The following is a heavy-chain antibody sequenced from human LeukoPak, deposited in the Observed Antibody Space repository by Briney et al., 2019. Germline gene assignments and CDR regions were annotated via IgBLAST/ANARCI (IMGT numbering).Heavy chain of an antibody. CDR1: GYTFTSYY. Sequence: ASVKVSCKASGYTFTSYYMHWVRQAPGQGLEWMGIINPSGGSTSYAQKFQGRDTMTRDTSTSTVYMELSRLRAEDTAVYYCAKLGGDSSGYYYAKGGAFDIWGQGTMVTVSS. V-gene: IGHV1-46*01. CDR3: AKLGGDSSGYYYAKGGAFDI. J-gene: IGHJ3*02. CDR2: INPSGGST. D-gene: IGHD3-22*01.